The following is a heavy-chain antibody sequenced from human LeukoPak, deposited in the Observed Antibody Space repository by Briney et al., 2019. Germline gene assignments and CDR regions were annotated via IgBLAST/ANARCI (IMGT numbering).Heavy chain of an antibody. J-gene: IGHJ4*02. CDR3: ARHGSGSYQAY. D-gene: IGHD3-10*01. V-gene: IGHV4-4*07. Sequence: SETLSLTCTVSGGSISSYYWSWIRQPAGKGLEWIGRIYTSGSTNYSPSLKSRVTISLDKFKNQFSLTLTSVTAADTAVYYCARHGSGSYQAYWGQGTLVTVSS. CDR2: IYTSGST. CDR1: GGSISSYY.